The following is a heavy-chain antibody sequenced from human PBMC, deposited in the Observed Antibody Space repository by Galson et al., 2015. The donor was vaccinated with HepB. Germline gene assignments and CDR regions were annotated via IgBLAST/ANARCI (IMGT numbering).Heavy chain of an antibody. D-gene: IGHD3-10*01. CDR3: ARGLWFGELLSFDP. V-gene: IGHV4-4*02. CDR2: IYHSGST. J-gene: IGHJ5*02. CDR1: GGSISSTNW. Sequence: ETLSLTCTVSGGSISSTNWWSWVRQPPGKGLEWVGEIYHSGSTKHNPSLKSRVTISVDKSKNQFSLKLSSVTAADTAVYYCARGLWFGELLSFDPWGQGTLVTVSS.